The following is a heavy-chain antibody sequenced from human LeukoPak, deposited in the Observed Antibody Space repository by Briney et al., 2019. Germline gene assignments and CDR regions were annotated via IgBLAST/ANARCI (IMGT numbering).Heavy chain of an antibody. V-gene: IGHV3-23*01. D-gene: IGHD3-16*02. J-gene: IGHJ4*02. CDR1: GFTFSSYT. Sequence: GGSLRLSCAASGFTFSSYTMSWVRQAPGKGLAWVSGIDSSGTKTTYADSVKGRFTISRDNPRNTLYLQMNSLRAEDTAVYYCAKEVITFGGVIAPFDYWGQGTLVTVSS. CDR3: AKEVITFGGVIAPFDY. CDR2: IDSSGTKT.